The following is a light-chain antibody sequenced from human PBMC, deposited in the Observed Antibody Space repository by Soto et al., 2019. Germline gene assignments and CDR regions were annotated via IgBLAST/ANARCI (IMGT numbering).Light chain of an antibody. CDR1: QSVSSY. CDR3: QHRSTWPPFS. Sequence: DIVLTQSPATLSLSPGERATLSCRASQSVSSYLAWYQQKPGQAPRLLIYGASRRATGIPARFSGSGSGTDFTLTISSLEPEDFAVYYCQHRSTWPPFSFGPGTKVDIK. CDR2: GAS. V-gene: IGKV3-11*01. J-gene: IGKJ3*01.